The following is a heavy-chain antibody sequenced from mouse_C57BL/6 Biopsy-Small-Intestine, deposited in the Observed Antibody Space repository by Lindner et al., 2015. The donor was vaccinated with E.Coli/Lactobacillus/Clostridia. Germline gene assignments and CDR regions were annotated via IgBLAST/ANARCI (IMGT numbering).Heavy chain of an antibody. CDR1: GYTFTAYW. CDR2: FLPGSGSF. V-gene: IGHV1-9*01. Sequence: VQLQESGAELMKPGASVELSCKATGYTFTAYWIEWVKQRPGHGLEWIGKFLPGSGSFNYNERFRGKATFTADASSNTAYMQLNSLTTEDSAVYYCARRDYASRNPFDYWGQGTTLTVSS. CDR3: ARRDYASRNPFDY. J-gene: IGHJ2*01. D-gene: IGHD1-1*01.